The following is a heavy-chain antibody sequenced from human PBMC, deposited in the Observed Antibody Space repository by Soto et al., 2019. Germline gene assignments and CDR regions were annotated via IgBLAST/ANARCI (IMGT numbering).Heavy chain of an antibody. J-gene: IGHJ4*02. CDR1: GYSFTSYW. CDR2: IDPSDSYT. CDR3: ARRVMNYDSSSYTTKFDY. Sequence: ESLKISCKGSGYSFTSYWISWARQMPGKGLEWMGRIDPSDSYTNYSPSFQGHVTISADKSISTAYLQWSSLKASDTAMYYCARRVMNYDSSSYTTKFDYWGQGTLVTVSS. V-gene: IGHV5-10-1*01. D-gene: IGHD3-22*01.